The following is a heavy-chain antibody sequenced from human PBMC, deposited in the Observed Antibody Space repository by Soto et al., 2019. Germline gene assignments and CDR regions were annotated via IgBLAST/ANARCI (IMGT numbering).Heavy chain of an antibody. CDR3: ARDTSDYYDSSGYSHLYGMDV. V-gene: IGHV1-69*13. D-gene: IGHD3-22*01. J-gene: IGHJ6*02. Sequence: VASVKVSCKASGGTFSSYAISWVRQAPGQGLEWMGGIIPIFGTANYAQKFQGRVTITADESTSTAYMELSSLRSEDTAVYYCARDTSDYYDSSGYSHLYGMDVWGQGTTVTVSS. CDR2: IIPIFGTA. CDR1: GGTFSSYA.